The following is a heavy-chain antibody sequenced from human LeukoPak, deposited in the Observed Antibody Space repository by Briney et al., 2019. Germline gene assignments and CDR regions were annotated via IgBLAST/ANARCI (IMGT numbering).Heavy chain of an antibody. D-gene: IGHD3-10*01. CDR3: ATEIRAVQDLYY. CDR1: GFTFSNYA. CDR2: ITSGSTYM. Sequence: GGSLRLSCAASGFTFSNYAMNWVRQAPGKGLEWVSSITSGSTYMFYADAVKGRFTISRDDAKNSLYLQMNDLRAEDTAVYYCATEIRAVQDLYYWGQGTLVTVSS. V-gene: IGHV3-21*01. J-gene: IGHJ4*02.